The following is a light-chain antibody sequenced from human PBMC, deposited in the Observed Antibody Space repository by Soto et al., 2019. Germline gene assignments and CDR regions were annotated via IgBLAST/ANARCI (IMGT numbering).Light chain of an antibody. Sequence: QSALTQPASVSGSPGQSITISCSGTSSDVGAYNFVSWYQQHPGKAPKLMIFEVSNRPSGVSNRFSGSKSGNMASLTISGLQAGDEADYYCSAYTTSNTLVVFGGGTKVTVL. CDR2: EVS. V-gene: IGLV2-14*01. CDR3: SAYTTSNTLVV. J-gene: IGLJ2*01. CDR1: SSDVGAYNF.